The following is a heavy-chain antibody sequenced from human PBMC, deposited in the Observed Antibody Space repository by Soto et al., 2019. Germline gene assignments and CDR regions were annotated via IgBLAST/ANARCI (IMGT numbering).Heavy chain of an antibody. CDR1: GFKFSSYG. CDR2: ISYDGSKK. CDR3: AKWHCNSTSCYPAYYYYYGMDV. Sequence: PGGSLRLSCAASGFKFSSYGMHWVRQAPGKGLEWVAVISYDGSKKYYADSVKGRFTISRDNSKDTLYLQMNSLRAEDTAVYYCAKWHCNSTSCYPAYYYYYGMDVWGQGPPITFSS. V-gene: IGHV3-30*18. J-gene: IGHJ6*02. D-gene: IGHD2-2*01.